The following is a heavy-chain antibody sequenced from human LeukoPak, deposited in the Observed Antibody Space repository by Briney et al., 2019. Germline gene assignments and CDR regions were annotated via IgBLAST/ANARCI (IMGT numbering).Heavy chain of an antibody. CDR3: ARIPVYYDSSGCYYEAGYYYYGMDV. CDR2: IYPCESDT. V-gene: IGHV5-51*01. D-gene: IGHD3-22*01. CDR1: GYSFTSYC. J-gene: IGHJ6*02. Sequence: PGESLKISCKGSGYSFTSYCYGWVRQMPGKGLEWMGSIYPCESDTRYSPSLQGQVTISADKSISNAYLQWSSLKASDTAMYYCARIPVYYDSSGCYYEAGYYYYGMDVWGQGTTVTVSS.